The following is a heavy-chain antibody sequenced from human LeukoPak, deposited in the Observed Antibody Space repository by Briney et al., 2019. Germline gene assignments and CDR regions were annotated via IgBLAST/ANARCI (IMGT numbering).Heavy chain of an antibody. Sequence: ASVKVSCKASGYTFTDSYIHWVRRAPGQGLEGVGWINPNSGDTRYAQSFQGRVTMTRDTSISAAYMELRRLRSDATAVHYCAGGRRSCGGNCLRPFDYWGQGTLVTVSS. CDR1: GYTFTDSY. J-gene: IGHJ4*02. D-gene: IGHD2-21*02. CDR3: AGGRRSCGGNCLRPFDY. CDR2: INPNSGDT. V-gene: IGHV1-2*02.